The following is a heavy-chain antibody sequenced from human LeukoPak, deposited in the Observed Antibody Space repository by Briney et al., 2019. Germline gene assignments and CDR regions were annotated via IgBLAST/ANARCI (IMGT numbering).Heavy chain of an antibody. V-gene: IGHV3-11*01. CDR2: ISSSGSTI. CDR1: GFTFSDNY. CDR3: ARARARAGPYYYDSSESAFDI. J-gene: IGHJ3*02. D-gene: IGHD3-22*01. Sequence: GGSLRLSCAASGFTFSDNYMSWIRQAPGKGLEWVSYISSSGSTIYYADSVKGRFTISRDNAKNSLYLQMNSLRAEDTAVYYCARARARAGPYYYDSSESAFDIWGQGTMVTVSS.